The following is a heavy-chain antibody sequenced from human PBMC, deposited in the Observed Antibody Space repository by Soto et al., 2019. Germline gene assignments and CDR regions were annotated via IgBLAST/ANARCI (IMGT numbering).Heavy chain of an antibody. CDR1: GFSFSESA. Sequence: PGGSLRLSCVASGFSFSESAMFWVRQAPGKGLEWVSTISYHSIDTHYADSVKGRFTISRDNSKDTVWLQMNGLRAEDTAVYYCAKDPSTGPADFWGQGTLVTVSS. CDR2: ISYHSIDT. J-gene: IGHJ4*02. CDR3: AKDPSTGPADF. V-gene: IGHV3-23*01. D-gene: IGHD3-9*01.